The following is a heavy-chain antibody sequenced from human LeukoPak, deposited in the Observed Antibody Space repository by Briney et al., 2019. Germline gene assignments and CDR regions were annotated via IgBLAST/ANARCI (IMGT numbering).Heavy chain of an antibody. CDR1: GGSISSYY. CDR3: ARSRVGATTFGYYYYGMDV. D-gene: IGHD1-26*01. V-gene: IGHV4-59*01. J-gene: IGHJ6*02. Sequence: SETLSLNCTVSGGSISSYYWSWIRQPPGKGLEWIGYIYYSGSTNYNPSLKSRVTISVDTSKNQFSLKLSSVTAADTAVYYCARSRVGATTFGYYYYGMDVWGQGTTVTVSS. CDR2: IYYSGST.